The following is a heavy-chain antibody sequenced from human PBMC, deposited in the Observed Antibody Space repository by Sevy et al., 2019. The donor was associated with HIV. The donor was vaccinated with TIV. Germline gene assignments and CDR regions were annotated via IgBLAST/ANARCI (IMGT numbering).Heavy chain of an antibody. V-gene: IGHV3-30-3*01. J-gene: IGHJ5*02. CDR1: GFTFSSYA. CDR3: ARDLGQQLPRGWFDP. CDR2: ISYDGSNK. D-gene: IGHD6-13*01. Sequence: GGSLRLSCAASGFTFSSYAMHWVRQAPGKGLEWVAVISYDGSNKYYADSVKGRFTISRDNSKNTLYLQMNRLRAEDTAVYYCARDLGQQLPRGWFDPWGQGTLVTVSS.